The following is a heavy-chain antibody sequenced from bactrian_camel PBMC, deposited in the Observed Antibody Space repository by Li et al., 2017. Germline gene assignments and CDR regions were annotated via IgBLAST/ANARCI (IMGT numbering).Heavy chain of an antibody. V-gene: IGHV3S42*01. CDR1: GDTANYRHYC. Sequence: VQLVESGGGLAQPGGSLILSCAVSGDTANYRHYCMAWWRQVPGKEREGVAFIDKLDSRRGYADSVKGRFTISKDNAKNTLYLQMNSLAPEDTAMYYCAADPYRGGYCSASDEYEYWGQGTQVTVS. CDR3: AADPYRGGYCSASDEYEY. CDR2: IDKLDSRR. D-gene: IGHD2*01. J-gene: IGHJ4*01.